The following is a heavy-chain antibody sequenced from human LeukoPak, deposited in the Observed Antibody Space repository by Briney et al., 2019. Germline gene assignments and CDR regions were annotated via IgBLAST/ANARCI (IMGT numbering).Heavy chain of an antibody. CDR3: ARKNLYYYDSSGYYHDAFDI. V-gene: IGHV4-59*01. CDR2: IYYSGST. D-gene: IGHD3-22*01. J-gene: IGHJ3*02. Sequence: RSSETLSLTCTVCGGSISSYYWSWIRQPPGKGLEWIGYIYYSGSTNYNPSLKSRVTISVDTSKNQFSLKLSSVTAADTAVYYCARKNLYYYDSSGYYHDAFDIWGQGTMVTVSS. CDR1: GGSISSYY.